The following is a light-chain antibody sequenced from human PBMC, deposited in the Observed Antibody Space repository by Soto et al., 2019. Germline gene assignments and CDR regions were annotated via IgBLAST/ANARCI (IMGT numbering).Light chain of an antibody. CDR1: QSISNS. CDR2: KAS. Sequence: DIQMTQSPSTLSASVGDRVTITCRATQSISNSLAWYQQKPGKAPKLLIYKASSLESGVPSRFSGSGSGTEFTLTITKLQPDDFATYYGQQYNRYWTFGQGTKVEIK. V-gene: IGKV1-5*03. J-gene: IGKJ1*01. CDR3: QQYNRYWT.